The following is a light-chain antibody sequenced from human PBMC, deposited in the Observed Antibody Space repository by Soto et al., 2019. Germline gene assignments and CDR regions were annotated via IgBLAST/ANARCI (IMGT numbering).Light chain of an antibody. V-gene: IGLV1-40*01. CDR2: GNT. CDR3: QAYDSSLSGFYV. Sequence: QSVLTQPPSVSGAPGQRVTISCTGSSSNIGAGYDVHWYQHLPGTAPKLLIYGNTNRPSGVPDRFSGSKSGTSASLASTGLQAEDEADYYCQAYDSSLSGFYVFGTGTKVTVL. CDR1: SSNIGAGYD. J-gene: IGLJ1*01.